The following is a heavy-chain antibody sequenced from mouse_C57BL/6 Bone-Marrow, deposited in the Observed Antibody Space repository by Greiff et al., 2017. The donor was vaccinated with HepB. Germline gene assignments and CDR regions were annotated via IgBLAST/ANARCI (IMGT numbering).Heavy chain of an antibody. Sequence: VQLQQSGAELVRPGASVKLSCTASGFNIKDDYMHWVKQRPEQGLEWIGWIDPENGDTEYASKFQGKATITADTSSNTAYLQLSSLTSEDTAVYYCTTDVYWYFDVWGTGTTVTVSS. CDR1: GFNIKDDY. V-gene: IGHV14-4*01. CDR3: TTDVYWYFDV. CDR2: IDPENGDT. J-gene: IGHJ1*03.